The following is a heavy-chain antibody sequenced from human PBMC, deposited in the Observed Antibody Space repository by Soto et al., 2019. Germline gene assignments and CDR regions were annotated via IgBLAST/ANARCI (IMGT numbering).Heavy chain of an antibody. CDR3: ARVGSMVRGVIVKREFDF. V-gene: IGHV1-18*01. CDR2: ISANNGET. J-gene: IGHJ4*02. Sequence: QLQLLQSGADMKKPGASVKVSCKSSAYIFTSYGISWVRQAPGQGLEWGGWISANNGETNYAEKFQDRVTMTTDTSTSTAYMELRSLTSEDTAVYFCARVGSMVRGVIVKREFDFWGQGTLVTVSS. D-gene: IGHD3-10*01. CDR1: AYIFTSYG.